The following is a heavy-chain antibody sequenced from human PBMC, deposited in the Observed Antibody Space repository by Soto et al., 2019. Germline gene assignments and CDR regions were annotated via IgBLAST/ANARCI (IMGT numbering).Heavy chain of an antibody. CDR3: ARRSYCGYDCYFKHYYGLDV. V-gene: IGHV1-69*08. Sequence: QVQLVQSGAEVKKPGSSVKVSCRASGDTFRSYTVNWLRQAPGRGLEWRGRIIPVLGTTDYAQNFQGRGTIPADRPSNTVYMALSSLRSEDTAVYYCARRSYCGYDCYFKHYYGLDVWGQGTTVTV. CDR2: IIPVLGTT. J-gene: IGHJ6*02. D-gene: IGHD2-21*02. CDR1: GDTFRSYT.